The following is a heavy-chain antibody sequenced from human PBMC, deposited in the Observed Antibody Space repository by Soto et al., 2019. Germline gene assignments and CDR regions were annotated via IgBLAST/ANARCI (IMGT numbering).Heavy chain of an antibody. J-gene: IGHJ4*02. D-gene: IGHD6-19*01. CDR1: GYSFTSYW. CDR3: ARSSGWPRPQPFDY. Sequence: GKSLKISCKGPGYSFTSYWIGWVRQMPGKGLEWMGRIDPSDSYTNYSPSFQGHVTISADKSISTAYLQWSSLKASDTAMYYCARSSGWPRPQPFDYWGQGTLVTVSS. CDR2: IDPSDSYT. V-gene: IGHV5-10-1*01.